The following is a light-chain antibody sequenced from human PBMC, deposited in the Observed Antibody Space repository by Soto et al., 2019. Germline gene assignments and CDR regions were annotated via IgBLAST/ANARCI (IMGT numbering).Light chain of an antibody. CDR3: QQYDTYST. CDR2: DAS. CDR1: QSISSW. J-gene: IGKJ1*01. V-gene: IGKV1-5*01. Sequence: DIQMTQSPSTLSGSVGDRVTITCRASQSISSWLAWYQQKPGKAPNLLIYDASSLESGVPSRFSGSGSGTEFTLTISSLPPDDFATYYCQQYDTYSTFGQGTKVDI.